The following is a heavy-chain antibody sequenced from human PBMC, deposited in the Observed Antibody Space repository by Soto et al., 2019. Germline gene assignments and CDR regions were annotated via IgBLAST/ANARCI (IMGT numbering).Heavy chain of an antibody. V-gene: IGHV1-69*02. CDR2: IIPILGIA. CDR3: ARAPTAAAEGLHWFDP. CDR1: GGTFSSYT. D-gene: IGHD6-13*01. J-gene: IGHJ5*02. Sequence: GASVKVSCKASGGTFSSYTISWVRQAPGQGLEWMGRIIPILGIANYAQKFQGRVTITADKSTSTAYMELSSLRSEDTAVYYCARAPTAAAEGLHWFDPWGQGTLVTVSS.